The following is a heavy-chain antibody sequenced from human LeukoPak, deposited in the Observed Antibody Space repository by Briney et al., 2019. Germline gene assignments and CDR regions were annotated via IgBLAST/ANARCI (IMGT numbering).Heavy chain of an antibody. CDR3: AKGPSYYDSSGYYS. Sequence: GGSLRLSCAASGFTFDDYAMHWVRQAPGKGLEWVSGISWNSGSIGYADSVKGRFTISRDNAKNSLYLQMNSLRAEDTALYYCAKGPSYYDSSGYYSWGQGTLVAVSS. CDR1: GFTFDDYA. CDR2: ISWNSGSI. V-gene: IGHV3-9*01. D-gene: IGHD3-22*01. J-gene: IGHJ4*02.